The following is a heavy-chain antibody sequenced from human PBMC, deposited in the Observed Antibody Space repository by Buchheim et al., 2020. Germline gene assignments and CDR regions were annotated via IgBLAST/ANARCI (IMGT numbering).Heavy chain of an antibody. CDR1: GFTFSSYS. Sequence: EVQLVESGGGLVKPGGSLRLSCAASGFTFSSYSMNWVRQAPGKGLEWVSSISSSSSYIYYADSVKGRFTISRDNAKTSLYLQMNSLRAEDTAVYYCARAYYYGSGSFFPRPTYYYYYGMDVWGQGTT. CDR3: ARAYYYGSGSFFPRPTYYYYYGMDV. V-gene: IGHV3-21*01. CDR2: ISSSSSYI. D-gene: IGHD3-10*01. J-gene: IGHJ6*02.